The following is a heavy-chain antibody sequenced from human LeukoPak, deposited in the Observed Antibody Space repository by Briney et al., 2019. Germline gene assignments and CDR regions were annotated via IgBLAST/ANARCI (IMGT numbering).Heavy chain of an antibody. CDR1: GFTFSSYA. D-gene: IGHD3-3*01. J-gene: IGHJ6*02. CDR2: ISYDGSNK. CDR3: ARSRGTIFGVVTTDYGMDV. V-gene: IGHV3-30-3*01. Sequence: PGGSLRLSCAASGFTFSSYAMHWVRQAPGKGLEWVAVISYDGSNKYYADSVKGRFTISRDNSKNTLYLQMNSLRAEDTAVYYCARSRGTIFGVVTTDYGMDVWGQGTTVTVSS.